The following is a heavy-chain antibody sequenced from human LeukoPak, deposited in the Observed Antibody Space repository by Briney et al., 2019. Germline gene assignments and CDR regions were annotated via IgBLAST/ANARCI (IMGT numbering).Heavy chain of an antibody. D-gene: IGHD5-18*01. Sequence: PSETLSLTCTVSGDSISSSNCYWGWIRQPPGKGLEWIGSIYFSGGTNYNPSLKSRVTISVDTSKNQFSLKLSSVTAADTAVYYCARATRGYSYGLFDYWGQGTLVTVSS. V-gene: IGHV4-39*07. CDR3: ARATRGYSYGLFDY. CDR2: IYFSGGT. CDR1: GDSISSSNCY. J-gene: IGHJ4*02.